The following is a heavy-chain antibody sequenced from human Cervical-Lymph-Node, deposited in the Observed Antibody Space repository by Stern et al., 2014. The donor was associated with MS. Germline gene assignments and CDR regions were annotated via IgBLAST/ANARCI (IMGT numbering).Heavy chain of an antibody. Sequence: QVQLVESGSEVKKPGASVKVSCKASECTHNNYLIHWVRQAPGQRPDWMGVINPSGATNYAQKVQDRVTMTTDASTSTFYMELSRLRSEDTAVYYCAVRYCSGGRCYSVPDVWGQGTTVIVSS. V-gene: IGHV1-46*02. D-gene: IGHD2-15*01. J-gene: IGHJ6*02. CDR3: AVRYCSGGRCYSVPDV. CDR2: INPSGAT. CDR1: ECTHNNYL.